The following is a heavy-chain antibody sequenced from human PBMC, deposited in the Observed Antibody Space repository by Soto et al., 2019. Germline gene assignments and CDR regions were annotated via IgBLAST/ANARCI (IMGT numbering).Heavy chain of an antibody. J-gene: IGHJ3*02. CDR2: INANSGNT. CDR1: GYTLTGYY. V-gene: IGHV1-18*04. Sequence: ASVKVSCKASGYTLTGYYMHWVRQAPGQGLEWMGWINANSGNTNYAQKFQGRVTMTTDTSTSTAYMELRSLRSDDTAVYYCASSLVATDAFDIWGQGTMVTVSS. D-gene: IGHD5-12*01. CDR3: ASSLVATDAFDI.